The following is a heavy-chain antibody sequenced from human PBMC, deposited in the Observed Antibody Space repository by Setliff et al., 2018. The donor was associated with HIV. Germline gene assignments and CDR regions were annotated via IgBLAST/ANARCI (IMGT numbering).Heavy chain of an antibody. J-gene: IGHJ6*03. D-gene: IGHD3-22*01. CDR1: GFTFSDYY. V-gene: IGHV1-8*02. Sequence: ASVKVSCKASGFTFSDYYMHWVRQATGQGLEWMGWMNPNSGNTGYAQKFQGRLTMTRNTSISTAYMELSSLRSEDTAVYYCAKGGYYDSTGYYYYYLYYLDEWGKGTTVTVSS. CDR3: AKGGYYDSTGYYYYYLYYLDE. CDR2: MNPNSGNT.